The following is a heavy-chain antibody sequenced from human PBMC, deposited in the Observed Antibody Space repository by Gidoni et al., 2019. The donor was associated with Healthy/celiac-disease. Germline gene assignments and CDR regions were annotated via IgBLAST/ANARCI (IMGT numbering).Heavy chain of an antibody. D-gene: IGHD3-9*01. Sequence: QVQLVQSGAEVKKPGASVKVSCKASGYTFTCYGISWVRQAPGQGLEWMGWISAYNGNTNYAQKLQGRVTMTTDTSTSTAYMELRSLRSDDTAVYYCARDKGVLRYFDWSKVDAFDIWGQGTMVTVSS. CDR1: GYTFTCYG. V-gene: IGHV1-18*01. CDR3: ARDKGVLRYFDWSKVDAFDI. CDR2: ISAYNGNT. J-gene: IGHJ3*02.